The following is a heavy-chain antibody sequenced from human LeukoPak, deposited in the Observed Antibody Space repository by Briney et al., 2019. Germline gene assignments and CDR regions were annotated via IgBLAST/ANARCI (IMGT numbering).Heavy chain of an antibody. CDR2: IYYSGST. V-gene: IGHV4-59*01. J-gene: IGHJ4*02. CDR1: GGSISSYY. D-gene: IGHD5-12*01. Sequence: SETLSLTCTVSGGSISSYYWSWIRQPPGKGLEWIGYIYYSGSTNYNPSLKSRVTISVDTSKNQFSLKLSSVTAADTAVYYCGRVKHIDEFFYYFNYWGQEPLVTVSS. CDR3: GRVKHIDEFFYYFNY.